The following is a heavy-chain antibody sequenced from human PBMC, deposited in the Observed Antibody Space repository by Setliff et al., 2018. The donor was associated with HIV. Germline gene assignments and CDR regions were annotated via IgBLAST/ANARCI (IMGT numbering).Heavy chain of an antibody. V-gene: IGHV4-34*01. Sequence: PSETLSLTCAVYGGSFSGYYWSWIRQPPGKGLEWIGEINHSGSTNYNPSLESRVTISLDTSNKQFSLQLSSVTAADMAVYYCVREYSGVYPDFSFYIDVWGKGTTVTVSS. CDR1: GGSFSGYY. CDR3: VREYSGVYPDFSFYIDV. J-gene: IGHJ6*03. CDR2: INHSGST. D-gene: IGHD5-12*01.